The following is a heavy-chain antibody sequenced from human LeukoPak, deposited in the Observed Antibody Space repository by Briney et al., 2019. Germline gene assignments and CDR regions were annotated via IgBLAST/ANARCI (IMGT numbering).Heavy chain of an antibody. CDR2: INPNSGGT. V-gene: IGHV1-2*02. D-gene: IGHD4-23*01. CDR1: GYSFNSQG. Sequence: PVASVKVSCKASGYSFNSQGMNWVRQAPGQGLERMGWINPNSGGTNYAQKFQGRVTMTRDTSISTAYMELSRLRSDDTAVYYCANTQATVVTPHYFDYWGQGTLVTVSS. J-gene: IGHJ4*02. CDR3: ANTQATVVTPHYFDY.